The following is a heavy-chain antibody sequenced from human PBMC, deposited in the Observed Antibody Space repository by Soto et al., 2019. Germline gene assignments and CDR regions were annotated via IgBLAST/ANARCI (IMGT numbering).Heavy chain of an antibody. Sequence: SETLSLTCTVSGVSISSAGYCWSWIRQHPGKGLEWIGYIYYSGSTYYNPSLKSRVTISVDTSKNQFSLNLSSVTAADTAVYYCARDIRFADANWFDPWGQGTLVTVSS. CDR3: ARDIRFADANWFDP. CDR1: GVSISSAGYC. D-gene: IGHD3-3*01. CDR2: IYYSGST. V-gene: IGHV4-31*03. J-gene: IGHJ5*02.